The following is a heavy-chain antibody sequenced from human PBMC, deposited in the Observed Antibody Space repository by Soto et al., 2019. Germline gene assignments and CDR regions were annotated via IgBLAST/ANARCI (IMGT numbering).Heavy chain of an antibody. CDR3: ARILYSSQRDGVDV. CDR1: GFTFGSYP. J-gene: IGHJ6*02. CDR2: ISSGSDTI. V-gene: IGHV3-23*01. Sequence: XGSLRLSCAAAGFTFGSYPMTWVRQAPGKGLEWVSSISSGSDTIFYADSVKGRFTISRDNSRSTLYLQMNRLRAEDMAIYYCARILYSSQRDGVDVWGQGTTVTVSS. D-gene: IGHD2-8*01.